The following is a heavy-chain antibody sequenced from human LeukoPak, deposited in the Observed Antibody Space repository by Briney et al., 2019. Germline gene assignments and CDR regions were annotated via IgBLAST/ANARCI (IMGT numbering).Heavy chain of an antibody. D-gene: IGHD1-26*01. CDR1: GDTFIDYY. Sequence: PQASVKVSCKDSGDTFIDYYIHCVRQAPGQGLESLGWISPDSGGTNYPQKFQGRVTLTRDTSISTAYMELSRLRSDDTAVYYCVTLGATNFDYWGQGTLVTVSS. CDR2: ISPDSGGT. V-gene: IGHV1-2*02. J-gene: IGHJ4*02. CDR3: VTLGATNFDY.